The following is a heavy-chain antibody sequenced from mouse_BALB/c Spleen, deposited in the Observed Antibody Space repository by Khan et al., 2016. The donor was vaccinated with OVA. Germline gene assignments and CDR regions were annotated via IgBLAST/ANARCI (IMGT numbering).Heavy chain of an antibody. V-gene: IGHV1S41*01. CDR1: GYTFTSYW. CDR3: ARSNYYGSGLYVVDY. J-gene: IGHJ4*01. Sequence: DLVKPGASVKLSCKASGYTFTSYWINWIKQRPGQGLEWIGRIAPGSGSSYYNEMFKDKATLTIDTSSSTAYIQLSSLSSEDSAVYFCARSNYYGSGLYVVDYWGQGTPVTVSS. CDR2: IAPGSGSS. D-gene: IGHD1-1*01.